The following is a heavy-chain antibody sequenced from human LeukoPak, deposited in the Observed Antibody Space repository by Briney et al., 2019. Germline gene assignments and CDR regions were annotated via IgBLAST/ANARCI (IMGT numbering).Heavy chain of an antibody. CDR3: AKNTVVNYYYYGMDV. Sequence: GGSLRLSCAASGFTFSSYGMHWVRQAPGKGLEWVAVISYDGSNKYYADSVKGRFTISRDNSKNTLYLQMNSLRAEGTAVYYCAKNTVVNYYYYGMDVWGQGTTVTVSS. V-gene: IGHV3-30*18. D-gene: IGHD4-23*01. CDR2: ISYDGSNK. CDR1: GFTFSSYG. J-gene: IGHJ6*02.